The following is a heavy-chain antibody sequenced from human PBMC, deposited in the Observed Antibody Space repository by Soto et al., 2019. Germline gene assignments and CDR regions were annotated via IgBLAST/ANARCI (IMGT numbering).Heavy chain of an antibody. CDR1: GGAIDNGGFY. V-gene: IGHV4-31*03. CDR3: ARGGAEDNYFDP. J-gene: IGHJ5*02. CDR2: ICCSGSS. Sequence: QVQLRESGPGLVKPSQTLSLTCTVSGGAIDNGGFYWSWIRQQPGKGLEWIGHICCSGSSHYNPSRRSRVTISMDTSKNDLSLKLRSVTAADTAVYYCARGGAEDNYFDPWGQGTLVTVSS.